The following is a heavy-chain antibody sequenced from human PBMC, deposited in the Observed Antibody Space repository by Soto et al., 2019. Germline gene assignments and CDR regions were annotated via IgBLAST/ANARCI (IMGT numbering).Heavy chain of an antibody. Sequence: EVQLVESGGGLVQPGGSLRLSCAASGFTFRTYWMSWVRQAPGKGLEWVANINQEGGERDYADSVKGRFSISRDNAKNSLYLQLNSLRAEDTAVYYCARLSGSGNSYAYNWFDPWGLGALVTVSS. D-gene: IGHD3-10*01. V-gene: IGHV3-7*03. CDR2: INQEGGER. J-gene: IGHJ5*02. CDR3: ARLSGSGNSYAYNWFDP. CDR1: GFTFRTYW.